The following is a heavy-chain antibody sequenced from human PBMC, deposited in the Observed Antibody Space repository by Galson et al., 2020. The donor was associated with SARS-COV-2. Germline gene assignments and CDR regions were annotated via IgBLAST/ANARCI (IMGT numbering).Heavy chain of an antibody. J-gene: IGHJ4*02. CDR3: ATDFAIFGEVLFDY. Sequence: ASVKVSCKVSGYTLTELSMHWVRQAPGKGLEWMGGFDPEDGETIYAQKFQGRVTMTEDTSTDTAYMELSSLRSEDTAVYYCATDFAIFGEVLFDYWGQGTLVTVSS. V-gene: IGHV1-24*01. CDR1: GYTLTELS. D-gene: IGHD3-3*01. CDR2: FDPEDGET.